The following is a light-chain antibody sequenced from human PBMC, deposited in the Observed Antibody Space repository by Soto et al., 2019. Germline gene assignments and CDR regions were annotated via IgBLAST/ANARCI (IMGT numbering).Light chain of an antibody. J-gene: IGLJ2*01. V-gene: IGLV4-69*01. Sequence: QSVLTQSPSASASLGASVKLTCTLSSGHSSYAIAWHQQQPEKGPRYLMKVNSDGSHGKGDGIPDRFSGSSSGAERYLTISSLQSEDDADYYCQTGGAGILFGGGTKLTVL. CDR3: QTGGAGIL. CDR2: VNSDGSH. CDR1: SGHSSYA.